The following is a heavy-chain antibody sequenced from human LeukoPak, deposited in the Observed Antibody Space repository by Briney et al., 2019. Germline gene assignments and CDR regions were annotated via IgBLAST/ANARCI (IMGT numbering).Heavy chain of an antibody. CDR3: ARDQQLVSYFDY. CDR2: ISSSSSYI. CDR1: GFTFSSYS. J-gene: IGHJ4*02. V-gene: IGHV3-21*01. Sequence: GGSLRLSCAASGFTFSSYSMNWVRQAPGKGLEWVSSISSSSSYIYYADSVKGQFTISRDNAKNSLYLQMNSLRAEDTAVYYCARDQQLVSYFDYWGQGTLVTVSS. D-gene: IGHD6-13*01.